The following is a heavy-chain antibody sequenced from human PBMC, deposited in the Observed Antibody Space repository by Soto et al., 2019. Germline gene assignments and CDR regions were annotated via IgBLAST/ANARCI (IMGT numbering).Heavy chain of an antibody. CDR3: AKYSEACPVYNGLHL. CDR2: IAATSDAE. Sequence: EVRLLESGGGLVPPGGSLRLSCVASGFPFSSSAMNWVRQAPGKGLEWVSIIAATSDAEYYAESVKGRFTSSRDNSKNTLYLQMNRLRAEDTAIYYCAKYSEACPVYNGLHLWGQGTTVIVSS. J-gene: IGHJ6*02. V-gene: IGHV3-23*01. CDR1: GFPFSSSA. D-gene: IGHD1-26*01.